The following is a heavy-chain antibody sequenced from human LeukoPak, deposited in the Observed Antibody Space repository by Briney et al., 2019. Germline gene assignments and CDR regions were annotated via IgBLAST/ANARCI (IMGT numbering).Heavy chain of an antibody. V-gene: IGHV3-9*01. CDR1: GFTFDDYA. CDR2: ISWNSGSI. J-gene: IGHJ4*02. CDR3: AKGSYYDILTGYYEFDY. Sequence: GGSLRLSCAASGFTFDDYAMHWVRQAPGKGLVWVSGISWNSGSIGYADSVKGRFTISSDNAKNSLYLQMNSLRAEDTALYYCAKGSYYDILTGYYEFDYWGQGTLVTVSS. D-gene: IGHD3-9*01.